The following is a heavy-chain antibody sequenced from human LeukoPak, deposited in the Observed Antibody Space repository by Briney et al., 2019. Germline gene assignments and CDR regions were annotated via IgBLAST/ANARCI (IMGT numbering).Heavy chain of an antibody. V-gene: IGHV3-7*01. CDR1: GFTFSSYW. J-gene: IGHJ6*03. CDR3: AREADSSGFCPYYYYYYMDV. CDR2: IKQDGSEK. D-gene: IGHD3-22*01. Sequence: GGSLRLSCAASGFTFSSYWMSWVRQAPGKGLEWVANIKQDGSEKYYVDSVKGRFTISRDNAKNSLYLQMNSLRAEDTAVYYCAREADSSGFCPYYYYYYMDVWGKGTTVTVSS.